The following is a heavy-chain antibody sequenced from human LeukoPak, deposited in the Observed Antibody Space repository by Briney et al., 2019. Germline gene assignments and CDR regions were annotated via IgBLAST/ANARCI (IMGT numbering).Heavy chain of an antibody. D-gene: IGHD3-10*01. CDR2: MSNSGSTI. CDR3: ASVLWFGGIFFDY. Sequence: GGSLRLSCAASGFSFSDYYMSWIRQAPGKGLEWVSYMSNSGSTIYYADSVKGRFTISRDNTMNSLYLQMNSLRAEDTAVYYCASVLWFGGIFFDYWGQGTLVTVSS. V-gene: IGHV3-11*01. J-gene: IGHJ4*02. CDR1: GFSFSDYY.